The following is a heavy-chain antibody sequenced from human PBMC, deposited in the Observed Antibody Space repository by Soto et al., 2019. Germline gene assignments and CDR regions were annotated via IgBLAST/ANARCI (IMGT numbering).Heavy chain of an antibody. CDR1: GGSTDSLY. CDR3: ASYGDLDFDY. J-gene: IGHJ4*02. Sequence: SETLSLTCTVSGGSTDSLYWSCVRQPPGKGLEWIGYIYYSGSTYYNPSLKSRVTISVDTSKNQFSLKLSSVTAADTAVYYCASYGDLDFDYWGQGTLVTVSS. D-gene: IGHD4-17*01. V-gene: IGHV4-59*08. CDR2: IYYSGST.